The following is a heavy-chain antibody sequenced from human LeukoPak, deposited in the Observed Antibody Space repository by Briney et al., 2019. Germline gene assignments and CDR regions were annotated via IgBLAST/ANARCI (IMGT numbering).Heavy chain of an antibody. CDR2: INPNSGGT. Sequence: ASVKVSCKASGYTFTGYYMHWVRQAPGQGLEWMGWINPNSGGTNYAQKFQGRVTMTRDTSIITAYMELSRPRSDDTAVYYCARDTLYYDSSGYYDYWGQGTLVTVSS. J-gene: IGHJ4*02. CDR1: GYTFTGYY. CDR3: ARDTLYYDSSGYYDY. V-gene: IGHV1-2*02. D-gene: IGHD3-22*01.